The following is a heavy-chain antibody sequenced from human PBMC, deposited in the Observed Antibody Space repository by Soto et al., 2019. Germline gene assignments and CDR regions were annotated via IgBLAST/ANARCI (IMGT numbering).Heavy chain of an antibody. CDR1: GYTFTSYD. CDR2: MNPNSGNT. J-gene: IGHJ3*02. D-gene: IGHD4-4*01. CDR3: ERGVSNYHAFDI. Sequence: ASVKVSCKASGYTFTSYDINWVRQATGQGLEWMGWMNPNSGNTGYAQKFQGRVTMTRNTSISTAYMELSSLRSEDTAVYYCERGVSNYHAFDIWGQGTMVTVSS. V-gene: IGHV1-8*01.